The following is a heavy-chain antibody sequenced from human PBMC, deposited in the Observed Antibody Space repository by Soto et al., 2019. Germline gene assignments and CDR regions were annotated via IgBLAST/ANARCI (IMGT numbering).Heavy chain of an antibody. J-gene: IGHJ4*02. CDR2: ISTYNGNP. CDR3: VRGRTRALDY. D-gene: IGHD1-7*01. CDR1: GYIFTSQG. Sequence: QIQLVQSGAEVKKPGASVKVSCKASGYIFTSQGISWVRQAPGQGLEWMGWISTYNGNPNYAQKLQGRVTMTTNTSTTTAFLELRSLTSDDTAVYYCVRGRTRALDYWGQGTPVIVSS. V-gene: IGHV1-18*01.